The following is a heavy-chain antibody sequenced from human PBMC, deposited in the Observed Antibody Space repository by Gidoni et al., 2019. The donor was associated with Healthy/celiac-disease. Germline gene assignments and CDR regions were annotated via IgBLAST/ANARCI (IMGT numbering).Heavy chain of an antibody. Sequence: QVQLQQWGAGRLKPSETLSLTCAVYCGSFSGYSWIVIRQPPWKGLEWIGEINHSGSTNYNQSLKSRVTISVDTSKNQFSRKLSSVTAADTAVYSCATNRALWSSYYSPATRAGYFQHWGQGTLVTVSS. CDR3: ATNRALWSSYYSPATRAGYFQH. CDR2: INHSGST. J-gene: IGHJ1*01. D-gene: IGHD3-3*01. CDR1: CGSFSGYS. V-gene: IGHV4-34*01.